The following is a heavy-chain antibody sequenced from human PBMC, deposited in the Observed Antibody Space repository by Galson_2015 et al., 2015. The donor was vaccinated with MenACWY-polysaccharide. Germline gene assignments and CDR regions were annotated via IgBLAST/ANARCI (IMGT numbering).Heavy chain of an antibody. CDR1: GFTFSTYE. Sequence: SLRLSCAASGFTFSTYEMNWVRQSPEKGLQWIAYISGGGAMIHYADSVKGRFTISRDKAKDPLYLEMNSLTAEDTGLYYCARDRGSYDAYDIWGQGTVVTVSS. CDR3: ARDRGSYDAYDI. V-gene: IGHV3-48*03. CDR2: ISGGGAMI. D-gene: IGHD5-18*01. J-gene: IGHJ3*02.